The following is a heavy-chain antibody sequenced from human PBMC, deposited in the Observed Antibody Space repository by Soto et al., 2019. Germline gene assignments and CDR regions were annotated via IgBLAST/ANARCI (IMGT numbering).Heavy chain of an antibody. CDR1: GFTFSNYG. D-gene: IGHD2-2*01. V-gene: IGHV3-30*18. CDR2: ASHDGTNK. CDR3: AKDRGYQLPWGMDV. Sequence: GGSLRLSCAASGFTFSNYGMHWVRQAPGKGLEWVAAASHDGTNKVYADSVKGRFTISRDYSKNTLYLQMSTLRVEDTAAYYCAKDRGYQLPWGMDVWGQGTTVTVSS. J-gene: IGHJ6*02.